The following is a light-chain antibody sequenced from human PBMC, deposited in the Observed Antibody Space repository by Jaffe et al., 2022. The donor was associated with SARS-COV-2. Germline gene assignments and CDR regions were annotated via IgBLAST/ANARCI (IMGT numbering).Light chain of an antibody. V-gene: IGKV3-11*01. CDR2: DAS. Sequence: EIVLTQSPATLSLSPGERATLSCRASQSVSSYLAWYQQKPGQAPRLLIYDASNRATGIPDRFSGSGSGTDFTLTISSLEPEDFAVYYCQQRGNWPPTFGGGTKVGIK. J-gene: IGKJ4*01. CDR3: QQRGNWPPT. CDR1: QSVSSY.